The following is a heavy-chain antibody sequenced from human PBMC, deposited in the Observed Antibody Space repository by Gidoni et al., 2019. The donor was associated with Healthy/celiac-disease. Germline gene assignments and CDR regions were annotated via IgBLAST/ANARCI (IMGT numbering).Heavy chain of an antibody. V-gene: IGHV4-39*01. CDR1: GGSISSSSYY. D-gene: IGHD6-13*01. CDR3: ARRDSSSWSPYYFDY. J-gene: IGHJ4*02. Sequence: QLQLQESGPGLVKPSETLSLTCTVSGGSISSSSYYWGWIRQPPGKGLEWIGSIYYSGSTYYNPSLKSRVTISVDTSKNQFSLKLSSVTAADTAVYYCARRDSSSWSPYYFDYWGQGTLVTVSS. CDR2: IYYSGST.